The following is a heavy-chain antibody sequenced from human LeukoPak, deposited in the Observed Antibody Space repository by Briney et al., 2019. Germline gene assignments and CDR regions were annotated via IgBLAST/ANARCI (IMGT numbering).Heavy chain of an antibody. CDR3: ARGYYDRGLDP. CDR2: IYYSGST. CDR1: GGSISSYY. Sequence: SETLSLTCTVSGGSISSYYWSWIRQPPGKGLEWIGYIYYSGSTNYNPSLKSRVTISVDTSKNQFPLKLSSVTAADTAVYYCARGYYDRGLDPWGQGTLVTVSS. D-gene: IGHD3-22*01. V-gene: IGHV4-59*01. J-gene: IGHJ5*02.